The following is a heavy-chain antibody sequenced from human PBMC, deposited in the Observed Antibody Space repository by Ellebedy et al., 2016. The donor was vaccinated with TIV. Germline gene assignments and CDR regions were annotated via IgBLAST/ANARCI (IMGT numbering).Heavy chain of an antibody. CDR1: GGTFSSYA. Sequence: ASVKVSCKASGGTFSSYAMHWVRQAPGQRLEWMGWINAGNGDTTYSQRFQGRVTITRDTSASTAYMELSSLRSEDTAVYYCARDRSSSSIYDYWGQGTLVTVSS. V-gene: IGHV1-3*01. D-gene: IGHD6-6*01. CDR3: ARDRSSSSIYDY. J-gene: IGHJ4*02. CDR2: INAGNGDT.